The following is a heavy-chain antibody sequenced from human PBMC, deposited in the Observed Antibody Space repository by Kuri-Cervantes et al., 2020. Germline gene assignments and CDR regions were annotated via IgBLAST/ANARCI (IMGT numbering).Heavy chain of an antibody. Sequence: ASVKVSCKASGYTFTSYAMHWVRQAPGQRLEWMGWINAGNGNTKYSQKFQGRVTITRDTSTSTVYMELSSLRSEDTAVYYCAGDSQGGAFDIWGQGTMVTVSS. CDR1: GYTFTSYA. J-gene: IGHJ3*02. CDR3: AGDSQGGAFDI. D-gene: IGHD1-26*01. CDR2: INAGNGNT. V-gene: IGHV1-3*01.